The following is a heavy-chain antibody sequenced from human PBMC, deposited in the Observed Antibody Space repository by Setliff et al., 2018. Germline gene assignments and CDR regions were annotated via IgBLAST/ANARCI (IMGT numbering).Heavy chain of an antibody. CDR2: INKDGSER. D-gene: IGHD6-19*01. Sequence: PGGSLRLSCAASGFTFDDYVMSWVRQAPGKGLEWVTNINKDGSERNYVDSVKGRFTISRDNAKNSVYLQMNSLRADDTAVYYCVPQGPGYGNGWWTNWFDPWGQGTLVTVSS. CDR3: VPQGPGYGNGWWTNWFDP. CDR1: GFTFDDYV. J-gene: IGHJ5*02. V-gene: IGHV3-7*03.